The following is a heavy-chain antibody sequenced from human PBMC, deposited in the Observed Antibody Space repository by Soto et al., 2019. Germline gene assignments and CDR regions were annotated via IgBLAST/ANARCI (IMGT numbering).Heavy chain of an antibody. V-gene: IGHV1-18*04. CDR1: GYTFTTYG. CDR3: AREVGHMDV. CDR2: VSPYNGDT. J-gene: IGHJ6*02. D-gene: IGHD2-2*01. Sequence: QVQLVQSGAEVKKPGASVKVSCKASGYTFTTYGINWVRQAPGQGLEWMGWVSPYNGDTTYAQKVQGRVTMTTDTSTTTAYLELRSLRSDGTAVYYCAREVGHMDVWGQGTTVTVSS.